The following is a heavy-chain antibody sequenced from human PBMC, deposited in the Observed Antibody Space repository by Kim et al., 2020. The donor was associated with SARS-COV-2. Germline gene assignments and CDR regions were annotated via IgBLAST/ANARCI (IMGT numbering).Heavy chain of an antibody. J-gene: IGHJ4*01. CDR3: AKNKGAIWSGYSFYY. CDR2: ISGSGGKT. D-gene: IGHD3-3*01. V-gene: IGHV3-23*01. CDR1: GFTFSSFA. Sequence: GGSLRLSCAASGFTFSSFAMSWVRQAPGKGPEWVSIISGSGGKTDYTDSVKGRFTISRDNSKNTLYLQMNSLRADDTAVFYCAKNKGAIWSGYSFYYWG.